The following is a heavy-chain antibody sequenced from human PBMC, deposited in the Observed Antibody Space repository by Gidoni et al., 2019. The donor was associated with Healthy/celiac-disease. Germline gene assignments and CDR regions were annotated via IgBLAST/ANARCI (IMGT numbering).Heavy chain of an antibody. V-gene: IGHV3-9*01. CDR2: ISWNSGSI. CDR3: AKDKSGSLTPLDAFDI. CDR1: GFTFDDYA. J-gene: IGHJ3*02. Sequence: EVQLVESGGGLVQPGRSLRLSCAASGFTFDDYAMHWVRQAPGKGLVWVSGISWNSGSIGYAVSVKGRFTISRDNAKNSLYLQMNSLRAEDTALYYCAKDKSGSLTPLDAFDIWGQGTMVTVSS. D-gene: IGHD1-26*01.